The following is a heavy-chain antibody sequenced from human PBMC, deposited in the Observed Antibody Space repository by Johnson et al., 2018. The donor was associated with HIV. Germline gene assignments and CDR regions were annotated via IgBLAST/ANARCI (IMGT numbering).Heavy chain of an antibody. V-gene: IGHV3-11*04. Sequence: QMQLVESGGDLVKPGGSLRLSCAASGFTFSDYYMSWIRQAPGKGLEWVSYISSSGSTIYYADSVKGRFTISRDNAKNSLYLQMNSLRAEDTAVYYCARDSWGIAARPEVWRSVDIWGQGTMVTASS. CDR3: ARDSWGIAARPEVWRSVDI. D-gene: IGHD6-6*01. CDR1: GFTFSDYY. J-gene: IGHJ3*02. CDR2: ISSSGSTI.